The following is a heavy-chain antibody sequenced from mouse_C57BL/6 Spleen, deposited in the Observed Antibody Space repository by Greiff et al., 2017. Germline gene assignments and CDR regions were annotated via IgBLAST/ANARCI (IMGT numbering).Heavy chain of an antibody. CDR1: GYSFTGYY. CDR3: ARDGSSYGWFAY. CDR2: INPSTGGT. J-gene: IGHJ3*01. Sequence: VQLQQSGPELVKPGASVKISCKASGYSFTGYYMNWVKQSPEKSLEWIGEINPSTGGTTYNQKFKAKATLTVDKSSSTAYMQLKSLPSEDSAVYYCARDGSSYGWFAYWGQGTLVTVSA. V-gene: IGHV1-42*01. D-gene: IGHD1-1*01.